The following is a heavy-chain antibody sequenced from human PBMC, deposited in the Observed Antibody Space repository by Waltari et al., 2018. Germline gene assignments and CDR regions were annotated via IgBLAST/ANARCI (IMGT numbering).Heavy chain of an antibody. J-gene: IGHJ5*02. V-gene: IGHV4-31*03. CDR1: GGSISSGGYY. CDR3: ASANYDILTGYYSP. CDR2: IYYSGRT. D-gene: IGHD3-9*01. Sequence: QVQLQESGPGLVKPSQTLSLTCTVSGGSISSGGYYWSWIRQHPGKGLEWIGYIYYSGRTYYNPTPKSRVTISVDTANNQFSLNLSSVTAADTAVYYCASANYDILTGYYSPWVQRPPVTVSS.